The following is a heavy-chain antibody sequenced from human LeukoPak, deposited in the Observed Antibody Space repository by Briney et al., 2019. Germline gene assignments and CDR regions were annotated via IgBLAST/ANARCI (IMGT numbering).Heavy chain of an antibody. Sequence: GGSLRLSCSASGFIFRHYAVNWVRQSPGKGLEWVSGISGSGDSTYYADSVKGRFTVSRDNSKNTLYLQMNSLRAEDTAVYYCARFIAAPYYFDYWGRGTLVTVSS. CDR2: ISGSGDST. CDR1: GFIFRHYA. CDR3: ARFIAAPYYFDY. D-gene: IGHD6-13*01. V-gene: IGHV3-23*01. J-gene: IGHJ4*02.